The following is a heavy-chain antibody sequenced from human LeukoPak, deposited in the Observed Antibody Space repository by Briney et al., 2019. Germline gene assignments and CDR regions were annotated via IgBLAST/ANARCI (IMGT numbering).Heavy chain of an antibody. D-gene: IGHD5-12*01. CDR2: ISAHNGNT. J-gene: IGHJ4*02. V-gene: IGHV1-18*01. Sequence: ASVKVSCKASGYTFTSYGISWVRQAPGQGLEWMGWISAHNGNTRNAQKVQGRVTMTTDTSTRTAYMELRSLRSDDTAVYHCARDRGYSGYAEYCFDYWGQGTLVTVSS. CDR1: GYTFTSYG. CDR3: ARDRGYSGYAEYCFDY.